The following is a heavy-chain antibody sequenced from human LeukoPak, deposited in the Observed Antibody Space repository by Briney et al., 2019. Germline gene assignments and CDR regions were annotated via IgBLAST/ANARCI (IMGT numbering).Heavy chain of an antibody. CDR3: ARDTLSGVIIGPRMDV. Sequence: GGSLRLSCAASGFTFSSYWMSWVRQAPGKELEWVAIIKPDGSESYCVDSVEGRFTVSRDNTKDSLYLQMNSLRAEDTAVYYCARDTLSGVIIGPRMDVWGQGTTVTVSS. V-gene: IGHV3-7*01. CDR2: IKPDGSES. CDR1: GFTFSSYW. J-gene: IGHJ6*02. D-gene: IGHD3-3*01.